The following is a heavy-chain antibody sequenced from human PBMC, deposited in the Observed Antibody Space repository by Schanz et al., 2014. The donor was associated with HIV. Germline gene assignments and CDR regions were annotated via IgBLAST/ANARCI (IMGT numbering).Heavy chain of an antibody. Sequence: VQVVESGGGLVKPGGSLRLSCAASGFTFSSYGMHWVRQAPGKGLEWVAVISYDGSNKYYADSVKGRLTISRDNSKNTLYLQMNSLRAEDTAVYYCAKDQGYDFWSGYYNYYDMDVWGQGTTVTVSS. J-gene: IGHJ6*02. CDR1: GFTFSSYG. CDR3: AKDQGYDFWSGYYNYYDMDV. D-gene: IGHD3-3*01. V-gene: IGHV3-30*18. CDR2: ISYDGSNK.